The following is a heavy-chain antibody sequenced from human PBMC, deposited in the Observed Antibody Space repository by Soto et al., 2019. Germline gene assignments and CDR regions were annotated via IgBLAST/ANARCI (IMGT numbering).Heavy chain of an antibody. CDR3: ARGIVATTYDY. Sequence: SETLSLTCAVYGGSFSGYYWSWIRQPPGKGLEWIGEINHSGSTNYNPSLKSRVTISVDTSKNQFSLKLSSVTAADTAVYYCARGIVATTYDYWGQGTLVTVSS. D-gene: IGHD5-12*01. CDR1: GGSFSGYY. CDR2: INHSGST. J-gene: IGHJ4*02. V-gene: IGHV4-34*01.